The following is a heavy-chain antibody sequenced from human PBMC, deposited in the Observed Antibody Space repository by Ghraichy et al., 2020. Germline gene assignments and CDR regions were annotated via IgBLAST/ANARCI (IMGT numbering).Heavy chain of an antibody. CDR3: ARDHKSMGGLI. V-gene: IGHV3-7*01. CDR2: IKRDGSEK. D-gene: IGHD2/OR15-2a*01. Sequence: GESLNISCAASGFTFSSYWMSWVRQAPGKGLEWVANIKRDGSEKYYVDSVKGRFTVSRDNAKNSIYLQMNSLRAEDTAVYYWARDHKSMGGLIWGQGTMVTGSS. J-gene: IGHJ3*02. CDR1: GFTFSSYW.